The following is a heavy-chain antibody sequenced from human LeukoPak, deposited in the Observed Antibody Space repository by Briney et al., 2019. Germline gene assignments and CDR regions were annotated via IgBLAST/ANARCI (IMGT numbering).Heavy chain of an antibody. D-gene: IGHD1-26*01. J-gene: IGHJ4*02. CDR1: GFTFNSYE. Sequence: GGSLRLSCAASGFTFNSYEMNWVRQAPGKGLEWVSYINSGGSAIYYADSVKGRFTISRDDAKNSLYLQMNSLRADDTAVYYCARGGSYVHYWGQGTLVTVSS. CDR2: INSGGSAI. V-gene: IGHV3-48*03. CDR3: ARGGSYVHY.